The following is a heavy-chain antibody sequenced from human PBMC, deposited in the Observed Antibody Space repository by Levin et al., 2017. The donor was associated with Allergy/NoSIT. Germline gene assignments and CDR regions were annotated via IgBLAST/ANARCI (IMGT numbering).Heavy chain of an antibody. CDR1: GFTFSNYG. D-gene: IGHD6-6*01. V-gene: IGHV3-48*01. CDR3: ARGGAARPDY. Sequence: PGESLKISCAASGFTFSNYGMNWVRQAPGKGLEWVSYISSSSGTITYADSVKGRFTISRDNAKNSLYLQLNSLRAEDTAVYYCARGGAARPDYWGQGTLVTVSS. J-gene: IGHJ4*02. CDR2: ISSSSGTI.